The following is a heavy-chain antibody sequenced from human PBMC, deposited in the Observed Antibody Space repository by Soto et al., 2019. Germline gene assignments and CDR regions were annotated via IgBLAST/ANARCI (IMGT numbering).Heavy chain of an antibody. CDR1: GFTFSSYA. Sequence: EVQLLESGGGLVQPGGSLRLSCAASGFTFSSYAMSWVRQVPGKGLEWVSGITGSGGGTYYADSVKGRFTISRDNSKNTLYLQMNSLRAEDTAVCYCAKGRSSGWYQFDYWGQGTLVTVSS. CDR2: ITGSGGGT. J-gene: IGHJ4*02. V-gene: IGHV3-23*01. CDR3: AKGRSSGWYQFDY. D-gene: IGHD6-19*01.